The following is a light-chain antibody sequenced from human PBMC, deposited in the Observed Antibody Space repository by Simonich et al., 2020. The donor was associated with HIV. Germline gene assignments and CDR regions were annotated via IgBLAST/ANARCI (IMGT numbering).Light chain of an antibody. V-gene: IGKV2-28*01. J-gene: IGKJ5*01. CDR3: MQSLQTIT. CDR2: LGS. CDR1: QSLLHSNGYNY. Sequence: DIVMTQSPLSLPVTPGEPASISCRSNQSLLHSNGYNYLDWYLKRPGQSPQLLVYLGSNRASGVPDRFSGSGSGTDFTLKISRVEAEDVGVYYCMQSLQTITFGQGTRLEIK.